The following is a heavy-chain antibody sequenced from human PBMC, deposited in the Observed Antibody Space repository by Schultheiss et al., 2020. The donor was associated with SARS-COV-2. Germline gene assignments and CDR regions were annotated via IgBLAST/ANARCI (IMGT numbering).Heavy chain of an antibody. V-gene: IGHV1-69*06. CDR1: GDTFSTYA. Sequence: SVKVSCKASGDTFSTYAISWVRQAPGQGLEWIGGIIPVFDTTKYAQEFQGRVTITANKSTATSYMELSSLRSEDTAIYYCAIQWTVAGQAGVYYYYYGMDVWGQGPTVTVYS. J-gene: IGHJ6*02. CDR3: AIQWTVAGQAGVYYYYYGMDV. CDR2: IIPVFDTT. D-gene: IGHD6-19*01.